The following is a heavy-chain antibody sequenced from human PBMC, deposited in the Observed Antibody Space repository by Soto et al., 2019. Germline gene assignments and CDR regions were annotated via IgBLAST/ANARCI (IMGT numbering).Heavy chain of an antibody. CDR2: ISSDGNNK. Sequence: GGLLRLACAACGFTIKNYAMHWVRQAPGKGLEWVAVISSDGNNKEYGDSAKGRFTISRDNSKNTLYLQMNNLRAEDTAVYYCAKDWGLDGLLQARLDYGGQGTLVTVSS. CDR1: GFTIKNYA. J-gene: IGHJ4*02. CDR3: AKDWGLDGLLQARLDY. D-gene: IGHD3-9*01. V-gene: IGHV3-30*18.